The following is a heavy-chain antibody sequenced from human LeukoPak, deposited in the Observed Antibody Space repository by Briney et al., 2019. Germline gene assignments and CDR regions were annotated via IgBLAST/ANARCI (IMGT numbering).Heavy chain of an antibody. J-gene: IGHJ3*02. Sequence: GGSLRLSCAASGVTFSSYAMTWVRHAPGKGLEWISAISGSAYSTSYADSVKGRFTISRDNSKNTLYLQMNSLRAEDTAIYYCARNTSGFKLGDAFDIWGQGTMVTVSS. CDR2: ISGSAYST. CDR3: ARNTSGFKLGDAFDI. CDR1: GVTFSSYA. D-gene: IGHD3-22*01. V-gene: IGHV3-23*01.